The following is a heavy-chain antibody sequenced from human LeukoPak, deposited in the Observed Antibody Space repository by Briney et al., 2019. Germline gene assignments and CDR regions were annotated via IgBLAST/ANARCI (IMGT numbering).Heavy chain of an antibody. Sequence: SETLSLTCTVSGGSISSYYWSWIRQPPGKGLEWIGYIYYSGSTNYNPSLKSRVTISVDTSKNQFSLKLSSVTAADTAVYYCARGESHYDFWSGYYTLDYWGQGTLVTVSS. CDR2: IYYSGST. D-gene: IGHD3-3*01. CDR1: GGSISSYY. CDR3: ARGESHYDFWSGYYTLDY. J-gene: IGHJ4*02. V-gene: IGHV4-59*01.